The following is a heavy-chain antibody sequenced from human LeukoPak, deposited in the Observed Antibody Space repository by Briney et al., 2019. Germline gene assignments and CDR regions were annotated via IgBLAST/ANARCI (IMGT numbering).Heavy chain of an antibody. Sequence: SETLSLTCTVSGGSISSSSSYWGWIRQPPGKGLEWIGSIYYSGSTYYNPSLKSRVTISVDTSKNQFSLKLSSMTAADTAVYYCATSGWYLLPGVYWGQGTLVTVSS. CDR3: ATSGWYLLPGVY. V-gene: IGHV4-39*01. CDR2: IYYSGST. CDR1: GGSISSSSSY. J-gene: IGHJ4*02. D-gene: IGHD6-19*01.